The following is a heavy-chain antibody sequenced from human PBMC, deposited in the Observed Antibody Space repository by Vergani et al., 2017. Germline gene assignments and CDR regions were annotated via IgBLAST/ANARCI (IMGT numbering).Heavy chain of an antibody. Sequence: EVQLLQSEGAVVQPGGSLRLSCVASGFTFSSHAMSWVRQGHGQGLEWVSSIKNTGDSTHYADSVKGRFTISRDNSKNTLYLQMNSLGVEDTAVYYCAKANPRNSGYDYLYYYHAMDVWGQGTTVTVSS. CDR1: GFTFSSHA. CDR3: AKANPRNSGYDYLYYYHAMDV. V-gene: IGHV3-23*01. CDR2: IKNTGDST. J-gene: IGHJ6*02. D-gene: IGHD5-12*01.